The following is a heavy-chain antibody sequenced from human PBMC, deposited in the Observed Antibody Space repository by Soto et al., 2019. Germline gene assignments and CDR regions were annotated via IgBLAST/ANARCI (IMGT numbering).Heavy chain of an antibody. CDR1: GGSISSSSYY. J-gene: IGHJ4*02. CDR2: IYYSGST. CDR3: AREDYGGNSGFDY. V-gene: IGHV4-39*02. Sequence: LSLTCTVSGGSISSSSYYWGWIRQPPGKGLEWIGSIYYSGSTYYNPSLKSRVTISVDTSKNQFSLKLSSVTAADTAVYYCAREDYGGNSGFDYWGQGTLVTVSS. D-gene: IGHD4-17*01.